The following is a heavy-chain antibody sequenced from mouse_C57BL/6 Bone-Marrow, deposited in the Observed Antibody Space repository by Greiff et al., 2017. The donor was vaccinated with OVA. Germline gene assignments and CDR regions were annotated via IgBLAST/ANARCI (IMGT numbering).Heavy chain of an antibody. Sequence: EVKLVESGGGLVKPGGSLKLSCAASGFTFSSYTMSWVRQTPEKRLEWVATISGGGGNTYYPDSVKGRFTISRDNAKNTLYLQMSSLRSEDTALYYCARQAYYYGSSYGYFDYWGQGTTLTVSS. CDR2: ISGGGGNT. D-gene: IGHD1-1*01. CDR1: GFTFSSYT. CDR3: ARQAYYYGSSYGYFDY. V-gene: IGHV5-9*01. J-gene: IGHJ2*01.